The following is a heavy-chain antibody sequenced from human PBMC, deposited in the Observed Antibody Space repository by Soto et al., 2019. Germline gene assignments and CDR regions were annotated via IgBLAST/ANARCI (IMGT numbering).Heavy chain of an antibody. D-gene: IGHD3-16*01. CDR2: IYTGGGT. J-gene: IGHJ4*02. V-gene: IGHV4-4*07. CDR3: AKGYDSLLH. CDR1: GGSISGYF. Sequence: KASETLSLTCTVSGGSISGYFWNWLRQPAGKGLEWIGRIYTGGGTNYNPSLQSRVTMSTDTSKSQLSLKVNSVTAADTAVYYCAKGYDSLLHWGQGTLVTVSS.